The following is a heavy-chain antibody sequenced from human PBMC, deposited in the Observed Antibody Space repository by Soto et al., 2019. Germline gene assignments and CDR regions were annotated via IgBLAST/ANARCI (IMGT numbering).Heavy chain of an antibody. Sequence: GASVKVSCKASGYTFTSYGISWVRQAPGQGLEWMGWISAYNGNTNYAQKLQGRVTMTTDTSTSTAYMELSSLRSEDTAVYYCSRASISAGTVDYWGQGTLVTVSS. V-gene: IGHV1-18*01. J-gene: IGHJ4*02. CDR2: ISAYNGNT. D-gene: IGHD6-13*01. CDR3: SRASISAGTVDY. CDR1: GYTFTSYG.